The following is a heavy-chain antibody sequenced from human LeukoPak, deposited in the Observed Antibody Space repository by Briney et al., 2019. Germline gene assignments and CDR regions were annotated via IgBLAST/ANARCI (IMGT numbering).Heavy chain of an antibody. Sequence: GGSLRLSCAASGFTFSSFRMSWVRQAPGKGLEWVANIKQDGSEKYYVDSVKGRFTISRDNAKNSLYLQMHSLRAEGTAVYYCARDSSSWIYYYYYNMDVWGKGTTVTVSS. V-gene: IGHV3-7*01. D-gene: IGHD6-13*01. CDR2: IKQDGSEK. J-gene: IGHJ6*03. CDR1: GFTFSSFR. CDR3: ARDSSSWIYYYYYNMDV.